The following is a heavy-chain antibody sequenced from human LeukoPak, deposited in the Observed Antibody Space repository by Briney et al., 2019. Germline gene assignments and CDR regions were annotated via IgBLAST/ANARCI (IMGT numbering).Heavy chain of an antibody. Sequence: GGSLRLSCAASGFTFSSYSVNWVRQAPGKGLEWVSSISSSSSYIYYADSVKGRFTISRDNAKNSLYLQMNSLRAEDTAVYYCARYCSTTSCYRGFDYWGQGTLVTVSS. CDR2: ISSSSSYI. J-gene: IGHJ4*02. CDR3: ARYCSTTSCYRGFDY. V-gene: IGHV3-21*01. CDR1: GFTFSSYS. D-gene: IGHD2-2*02.